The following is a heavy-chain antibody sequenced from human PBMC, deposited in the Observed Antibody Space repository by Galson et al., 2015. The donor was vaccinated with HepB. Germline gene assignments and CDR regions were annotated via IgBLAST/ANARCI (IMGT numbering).Heavy chain of an antibody. V-gene: IGHV3-23*01. D-gene: IGHD7-27*01. Sequence: SLRLSCAASGFTFNSYSMSWVRQAPGKGLEWVSAIIDSGSSTYYADSVKGRFTISRDNSQNKVYLQMNGLRAEDTALYYCAKDFSQETGKRGWDDAFDIWGQGTMVTVSS. CDR2: IIDSGSST. J-gene: IGHJ3*02. CDR3: AKDFSQETGKRGWDDAFDI. CDR1: GFTFNSYS.